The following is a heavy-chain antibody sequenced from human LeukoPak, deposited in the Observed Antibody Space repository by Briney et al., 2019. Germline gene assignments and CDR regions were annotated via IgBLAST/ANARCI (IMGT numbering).Heavy chain of an antibody. CDR2: ISSSSTYL. Sequence: PGGSLRLSCAASGFTFSGYAMNWVRQAPGKGLEWVSSISSSSTYLYYADSVKGRFTISRDNAKNSLSLQMNSLRAEDTAVYYCARERGAGLSSSWVDYWGQGALVTVSS. V-gene: IGHV3-21*01. J-gene: IGHJ4*02. CDR1: GFTFSGYA. CDR3: ARERGAGLSSSWVDY. D-gene: IGHD6-13*01.